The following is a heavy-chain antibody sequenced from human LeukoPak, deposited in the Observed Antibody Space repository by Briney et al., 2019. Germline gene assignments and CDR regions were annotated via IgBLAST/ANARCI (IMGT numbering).Heavy chain of an antibody. D-gene: IGHD6-19*01. CDR1: GFTFSSYS. V-gene: IGHV3-21*01. CDR3: ARDSQNGSGWEDAFDI. Sequence: GGSLRLSCAASGFTFSSYSMNWVRQAPGKGLEWVSSISSSSSYIYYADSVKGRFTISRDNAKNSLYLQMNSLRAEDTAVYYCARDSQNGSGWEDAFDIWGQGTTVTVSS. J-gene: IGHJ3*02. CDR2: ISSSSSYI.